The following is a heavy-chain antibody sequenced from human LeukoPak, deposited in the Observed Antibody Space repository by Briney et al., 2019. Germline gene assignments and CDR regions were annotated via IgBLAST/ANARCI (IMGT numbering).Heavy chain of an antibody. CDR3: ARERTGYYMAV. CDR2: ISYDGSEK. Sequence: GWSLRLSCAGSGFIFSDYAMHWVRQAPGKGLECVAFISYDGSEKYYADSVKGRFTVSRDDSKNTLYLQMNSLRAEDTAIYYCARERTGYYMAVWGKGTTVTISS. D-gene: IGHD1-14*01. V-gene: IGHV3-30*06. J-gene: IGHJ6*03. CDR1: GFIFSDYA.